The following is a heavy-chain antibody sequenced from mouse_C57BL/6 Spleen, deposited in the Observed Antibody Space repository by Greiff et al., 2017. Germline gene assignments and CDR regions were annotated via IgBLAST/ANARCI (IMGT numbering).Heavy chain of an antibody. CDR1: GYAFSSYW. J-gene: IGHJ4*01. CDR3: ARYGYDYDGAMDY. CDR2: IYPGDGDT. Sequence: QVQLKESGAELVKPGASVKISCKASGYAFSSYWMNWVKQRPGKGLEWIGQIYPGDGDTNYNGKFKGKATLTADKSSSTAYMQLSSLTSEDSAVYFCARYGYDYDGAMDYWGQGTSVTVSS. V-gene: IGHV1-80*01. D-gene: IGHD2-4*01.